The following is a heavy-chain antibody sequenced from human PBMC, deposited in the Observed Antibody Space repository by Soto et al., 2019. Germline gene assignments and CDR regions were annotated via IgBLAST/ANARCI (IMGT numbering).Heavy chain of an antibody. V-gene: IGHV4-4*08. CDR1: GGTISSYY. Sequence: SETLSLTCTVSGGTISSYYWSWIRQPPGKGLEWIGYMYNTGSTVYHPSLLSRVTISADTSMNEFSLRLSSVTAADTAVYYCARLNGYCVSTGCHGYYGMDVWGQGTTVTVSS. J-gene: IGHJ6*02. D-gene: IGHD2-2*03. CDR3: ARLNGYCVSTGCHGYYGMDV. CDR2: MYNTGST.